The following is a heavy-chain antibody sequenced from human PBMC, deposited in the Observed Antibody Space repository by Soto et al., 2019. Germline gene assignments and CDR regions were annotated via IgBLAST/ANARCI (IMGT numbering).Heavy chain of an antibody. CDR1: GYTFTSYD. V-gene: IGHV1-8*01. CDR3: ARGPNYCISTSCYVGIDY. CDR2: MNPNSGNT. Sequence: GASVKVSCKASGYTFTSYDINWVRQATGQGLEWMGWMNPNSGNTGYAQKFQGRVTMTRNTSISTAYMELSSLRSEDTAVYYCARGPNYCISTSCYVGIDYWGQGTLVTVSS. D-gene: IGHD2-2*01. J-gene: IGHJ4*02.